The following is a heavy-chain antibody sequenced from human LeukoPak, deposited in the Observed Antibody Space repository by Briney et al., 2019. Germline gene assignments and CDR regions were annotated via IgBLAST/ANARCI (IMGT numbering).Heavy chain of an antibody. J-gene: IGHJ3*02. V-gene: IGHV4-61*02. Sequence: SGTLSLTCTVSGGSISSGSYYWSWIRQPAGKGLEWIGRIYTSGSTNYNPSLKSRVTISVDTSQNQFSLKLSSVTAADTAVYYCASRPYYYGSGSYYNGAFDIWGQGTMVTVSS. CDR1: GGSISSGSYY. CDR2: IYTSGST. CDR3: ASRPYYYGSGSYYNGAFDI. D-gene: IGHD3-10*01.